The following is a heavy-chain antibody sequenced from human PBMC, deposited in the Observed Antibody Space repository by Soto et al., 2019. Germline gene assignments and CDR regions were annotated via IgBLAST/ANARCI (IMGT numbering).Heavy chain of an antibody. J-gene: IGHJ4*02. V-gene: IGHV3-33*01. CDR1: GFTFSSYG. D-gene: IGHD1-26*01. CDR3: ARAPNRSGSLDY. Sequence: QVQLVESGGGVVQPGRSLRLSCAASGFTFSSYGMHWVRQAPGKGLEWVAVIWYDGSNTYYADSVKGRFTISRDNSKNTLYLQMNSLRAEDTAVYYCARAPNRSGSLDYWGQGTLVTVSS. CDR2: IWYDGSNT.